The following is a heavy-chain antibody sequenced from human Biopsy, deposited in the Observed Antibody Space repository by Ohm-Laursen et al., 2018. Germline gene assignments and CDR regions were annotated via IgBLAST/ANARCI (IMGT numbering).Heavy chain of an antibody. D-gene: IGHD5-24*01. V-gene: IGHV1-69*04. Sequence: GSSVKVSCKASGGPFNNHAFGWVRQAPGQGLEWLGRIVPILGTVNYAQRFQGRVALTADKSTGTAYMELNRLISDDTAVYYCATDADGYYTEFDFWGQGTLITVSS. CDR3: ATDADGYYTEFDF. CDR2: IVPILGTV. CDR1: GGPFNNHA. J-gene: IGHJ4*02.